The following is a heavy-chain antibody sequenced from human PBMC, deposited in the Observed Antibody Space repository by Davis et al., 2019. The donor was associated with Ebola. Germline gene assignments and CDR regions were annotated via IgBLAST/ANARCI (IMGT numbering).Heavy chain of an antibody. J-gene: IGHJ4*02. CDR3: AKDGSWYFDY. CDR2: ISYDGSNK. D-gene: IGHD6-13*01. Sequence: GESLKISCAASGFTFINYGIHWVRQAPGKGLEWVAVISYDGSNKYYADSVKGRFTISRDNSKNTLYLQMNSLRAEDTAVYYCAKDGSWYFDYWGQGTLVTVSS. V-gene: IGHV3-30*18. CDR1: GFTFINYG.